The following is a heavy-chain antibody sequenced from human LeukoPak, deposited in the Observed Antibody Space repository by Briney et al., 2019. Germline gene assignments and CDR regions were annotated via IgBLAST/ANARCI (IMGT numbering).Heavy chain of an antibody. Sequence: PGESLRISCMGSGYSFSNYWISWVRQMPGKGLEWIGRIDPSDSYTNYSASFQGHVTISADKSISTAYLQWSSLKAADTATYYCARQDSSGYYCAFDNWGQGTLVTVSS. CDR3: ARQDSSGYYCAFDN. J-gene: IGHJ4*02. V-gene: IGHV5-10-1*01. CDR2: IDPSDSYT. CDR1: GYSFSNYW. D-gene: IGHD3-22*01.